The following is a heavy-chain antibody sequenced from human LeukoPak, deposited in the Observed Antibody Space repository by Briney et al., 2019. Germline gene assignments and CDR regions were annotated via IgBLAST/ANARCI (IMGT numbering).Heavy chain of an antibody. J-gene: IGHJ3*02. V-gene: IGHV5-51*03. Sequence: GESLKISCKASGYSFTNYWIGWVRQIPGRGLEWMGIIYPGDSDTRYSPSFQGQVTISADKSISTAYLQWSSLKASDTAMYYCARITSGEGGHDAFDIWGQGTMVTVSS. CDR3: ARITSGEGGHDAFDI. D-gene: IGHD2-21*01. CDR1: GYSFTNYW. CDR2: IYPGDSDT.